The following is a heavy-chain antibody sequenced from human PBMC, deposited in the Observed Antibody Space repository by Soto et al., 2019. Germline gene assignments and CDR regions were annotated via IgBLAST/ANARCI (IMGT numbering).Heavy chain of an antibody. J-gene: IGHJ4*02. Sequence: QVHLQESAPGLVKPSETLSLTCAVSSASLDSDNWSWIRQPPGKGLEWIGYIYPNGRTNYTPSLRGRVAISIYKYKNQSSLRLDSVFAADAAVYFCSSMRGLGEISPFCDHWGQGTLVTVSS. V-gene: IGHV4-59*03. CDR2: IYPNGRT. CDR1: SASLDSDN. D-gene: IGHD3-16*02. CDR3: SSMRGLGEISPFCDH.